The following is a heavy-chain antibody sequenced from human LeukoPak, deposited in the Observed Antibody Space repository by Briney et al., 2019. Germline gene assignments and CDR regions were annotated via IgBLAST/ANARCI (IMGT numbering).Heavy chain of an antibody. Sequence: GASVKVSCKASGYTFTSYGISWVRQAPGQGLEWMGWISAYNGNTNYAQKLQGRVTMTTDTSTSTAYMELRSLRSDDTAVYYCARDHNWNDRSPFDYWGQGTLVTVSS. CDR3: ARDHNWNDRSPFDY. J-gene: IGHJ4*02. CDR1: GYTFTSYG. CDR2: ISAYNGNT. D-gene: IGHD1-1*01. V-gene: IGHV1-18*01.